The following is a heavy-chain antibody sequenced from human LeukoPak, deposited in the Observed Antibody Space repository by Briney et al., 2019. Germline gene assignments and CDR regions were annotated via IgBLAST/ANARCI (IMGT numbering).Heavy chain of an antibody. V-gene: IGHV3-23*01. CDR1: GFTFSTYG. CDR2: ISGSGDSP. CDR3: ARPELGIVDY. J-gene: IGHJ4*02. Sequence: PGGSLRLSCAASGFTFSTYGMTWVRQAPGKGLEWVSAISGSGDSPYYADSVRGRFTISRDNAKNSLYLQMNSLRAEDTAVYYCARPELGIVDYWGQGTLVTVSS. D-gene: IGHD6-13*01.